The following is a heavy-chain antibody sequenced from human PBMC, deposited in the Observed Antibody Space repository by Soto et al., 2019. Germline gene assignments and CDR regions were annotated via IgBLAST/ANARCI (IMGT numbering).Heavy chain of an antibody. V-gene: IGHV3-11*01. CDR1: GFTFSDYY. CDR2: ISGSRSSI. CDR3: ARSDGNNYPQLYDY. D-gene: IGHD1-1*01. J-gene: IGHJ4*02. Sequence: GGSLRLSCVASGFTFSDYYMSWIRQAPGKGLEWVSYISGSRSSIDYADSVKGRFTISRDNTKNSLYLQMNSLRAEDTAVYYCARSDGNNYPQLYDYWGQGTLVTVSS.